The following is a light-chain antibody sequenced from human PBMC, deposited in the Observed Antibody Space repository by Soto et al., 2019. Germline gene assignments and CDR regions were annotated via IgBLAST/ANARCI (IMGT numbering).Light chain of an antibody. CDR3: QQRDKWPLLT. V-gene: IGKV3-11*01. J-gene: IGKJ4*01. Sequence: EIVLTQSPATLSLSLGERATLSCRASQSVRNYLAWFQQRPGQPPRLLIYDTSNRATGIPARFSGSGSGTDFTLTISSLEPEDFAVYYCQQRDKWPLLTFGGGTRVEIK. CDR1: QSVRNY. CDR2: DTS.